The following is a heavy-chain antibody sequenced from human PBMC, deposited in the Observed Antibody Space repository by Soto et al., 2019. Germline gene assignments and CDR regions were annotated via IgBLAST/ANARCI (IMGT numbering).Heavy chain of an antibody. CDR1: GGSISSSDW. Sequence: QVQLQESGPGLVKPSGTLSLTCAVSGGSISSSDWWSWVRQPPGKGLEWIGEVYDSGSTNYNPSLKSRVTISVDKSKNQFSLKLRSVTAADTAVYYCARGIRYYSAEYFQHWGQGTLVTVSS. CDR3: ARGIRYYSAEYFQH. V-gene: IGHV4-4*02. CDR2: VYDSGST. D-gene: IGHD3-22*01. J-gene: IGHJ1*01.